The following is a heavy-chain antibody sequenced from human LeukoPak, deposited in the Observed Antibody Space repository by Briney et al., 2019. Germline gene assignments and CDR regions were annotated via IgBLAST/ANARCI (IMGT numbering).Heavy chain of an antibody. CDR3: ATTINYYDSSGHYYNWFDP. Sequence: SETLSLTCTVSGGSISSSSYYWGWIRQPPGKGLEWIGSIYYSGSTYYNPSLKSRVTISVDTSKNQFSLKLSSVTAADTAVYYCATTINYYDSSGHYYNWFDPWGQGTLVTVSS. CDR2: IYYSGST. J-gene: IGHJ5*02. D-gene: IGHD3-22*01. CDR1: GGSISSSSYY. V-gene: IGHV4-39*07.